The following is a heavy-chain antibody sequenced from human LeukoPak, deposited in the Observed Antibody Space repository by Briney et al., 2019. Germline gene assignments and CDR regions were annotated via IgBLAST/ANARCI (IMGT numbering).Heavy chain of an antibody. D-gene: IGHD3-10*01. Sequence: KLAETVSLTCAVYGGSFSGYYWSWIRQPPGKGLEWIGEINHSGSTNYNPSLKSRVTISVDMPKNQFSLKLSSVTAADTAVYYCARGSLDTGVTFWGQGTL. CDR2: INHSGST. CDR3: ARGSLDTGVTF. J-gene: IGHJ4*02. CDR1: GGSFSGYY. V-gene: IGHV4-34*01.